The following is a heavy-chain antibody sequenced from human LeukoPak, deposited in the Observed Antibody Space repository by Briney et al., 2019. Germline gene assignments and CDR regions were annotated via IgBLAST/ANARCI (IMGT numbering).Heavy chain of an antibody. Sequence: PSETLSLTCTVSGGSISSYYWSWIRQPPGKGLEWIGYIYYSGSTNYNPSLKSRVTISVDTSKNQFSLKLSSVTAADTAVYYCARDPSFEEQAVGWFDPWGQETLVTVSS. D-gene: IGHD3-10*01. CDR3: ARDPSFEEQAVGWFDP. CDR1: GGSISSYY. CDR2: IYYSGST. J-gene: IGHJ5*02. V-gene: IGHV4-59*01.